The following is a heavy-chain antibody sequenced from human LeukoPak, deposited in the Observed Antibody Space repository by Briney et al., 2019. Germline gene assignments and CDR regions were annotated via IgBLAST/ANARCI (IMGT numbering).Heavy chain of an antibody. J-gene: IGHJ4*02. V-gene: IGHV3-33*01. Sequence: GRSLRLSCAASGSTFSSYGMHWVRQAPGKGLEWVAVIWHDGSHKYYADSVKGRFTISRDNSKNTLYLQMNSLRAEDTAIYYCASGVYSSGWYLDYWGQGTLVTVSS. D-gene: IGHD6-19*01. CDR1: GSTFSSYG. CDR2: IWHDGSHK. CDR3: ASGVYSSGWYLDY.